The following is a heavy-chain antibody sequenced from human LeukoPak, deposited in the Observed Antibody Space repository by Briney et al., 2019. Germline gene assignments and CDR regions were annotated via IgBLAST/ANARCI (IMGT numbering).Heavy chain of an antibody. D-gene: IGHD6-13*01. V-gene: IGHV4-61*02. CDR2: IYTSGST. CDR1: GGSIYSGTYY. Sequence: SETLSLTCSVSGGSIYSGTYYWSWIRQPAGKGLEWIGRIYTSGSTNYNPSLKSRVTISVDTSKNQFSLKLSSVTAADTAVYYCARDRAGYTPNYYYYMDVWGKGTTVTVSS. CDR3: ARDRAGYTPNYYYYMDV. J-gene: IGHJ6*03.